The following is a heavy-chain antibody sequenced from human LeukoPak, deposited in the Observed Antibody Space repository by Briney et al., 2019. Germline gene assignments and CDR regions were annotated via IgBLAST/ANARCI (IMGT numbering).Heavy chain of an antibody. CDR1: GFTFSSYS. Sequence: GGSLRLSCAASGFTFSSYSMNWVRQAPGKGLEWVSSISSSSSYIYYADSVKGRFTISRDNAKNSLYLQMNSLRAGDTAVYYCARENYIVVVPAAAEGYYYYGMDVWGQGTTVTVSS. CDR2: ISSSSSYI. J-gene: IGHJ6*02. CDR3: ARENYIVVVPAAAEGYYYYGMDV. V-gene: IGHV3-21*01. D-gene: IGHD2-2*01.